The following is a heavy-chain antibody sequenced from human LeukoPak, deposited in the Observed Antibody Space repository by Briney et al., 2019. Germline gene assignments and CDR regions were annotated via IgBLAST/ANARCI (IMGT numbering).Heavy chain of an antibody. Sequence: SETLSLTCTVSGGSISSYYWSWIRQPPGKGLEWIGYIYYSGSTNYNPSLKSRVTISVDTSKNQFSLNLTSVTAADTAVYFCARVGGYSGYAHSWGQGTLVTVSS. D-gene: IGHD5-12*01. CDR3: ARVGGYSGYAHS. J-gene: IGHJ4*02. V-gene: IGHV4-59*01. CDR2: IYYSGST. CDR1: GGSISSYY.